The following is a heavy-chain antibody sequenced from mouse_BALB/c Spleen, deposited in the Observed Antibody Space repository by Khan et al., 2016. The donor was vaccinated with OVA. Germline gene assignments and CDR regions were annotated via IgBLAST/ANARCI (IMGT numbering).Heavy chain of an antibody. D-gene: IGHD1-3*01. J-gene: IGHJ2*01. V-gene: IGHV2-9*02. CDR3: ARLEDI. Sequence: QVQLKESGPGLVAPSQSLSITCTVFGFSLTSYGVHWVRQPPGKGLEWLGVIWAGGSTNYNSALMSRLSISKDNSKSQVFLKMSSLQTDDTAMYYCARLEDIWGQGTTLTVSS. CDR2: IWAGGST. CDR1: GFSLTSYG.